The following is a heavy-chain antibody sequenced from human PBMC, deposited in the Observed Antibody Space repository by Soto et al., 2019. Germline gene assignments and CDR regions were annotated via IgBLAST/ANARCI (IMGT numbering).Heavy chain of an antibody. D-gene: IGHD3-10*01. V-gene: IGHV4-4*02. J-gene: IGHJ3*02. CDR2: IYHSGST. CDR1: SGSISSSNW. Sequence: SETLSLTCAVSSGSISSSNWWSWVRQPPGKGLEWIGEIYHSGSTNYNPSLKSRVTISVDKSKNQFSLKLSSVTAADTAVYYCARDSLPYYYGSGSYYKGAFDIWGQGTMVTVSS. CDR3: ARDSLPYYYGSGSYYKGAFDI.